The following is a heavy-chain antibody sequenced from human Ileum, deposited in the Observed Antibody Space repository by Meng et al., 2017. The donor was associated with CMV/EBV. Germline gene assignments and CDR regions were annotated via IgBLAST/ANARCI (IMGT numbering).Heavy chain of an antibody. D-gene: IGHD2-2*01. V-gene: IGHV3-21*05. CDR3: MRDLLPIRLIPAAQDY. J-gene: IGHJ4*02. CDR2: ISSSGKDE. Sequence: GESLKISCEGSGFPFNSHSMNWVRQAPGKGLEWISYISSSGKDEYYADSVKGRFTISRDNAKNSVSLQMNALKVEDTAVYYCMRDLLPIRLIPAAQDYWGQGNRVNGAS. CDR1: GFPFNSHS.